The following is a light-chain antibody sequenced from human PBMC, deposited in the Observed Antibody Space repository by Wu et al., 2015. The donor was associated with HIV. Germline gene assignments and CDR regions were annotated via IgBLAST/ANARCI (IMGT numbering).Light chain of an antibody. J-gene: IGKJ1*01. CDR1: QSVSSF. CDR3: QQYNSWPPWT. V-gene: IGKV3D-15*01. Sequence: EIVLTQSPATLSLSPGERATLSCRASQSVSSFLAWYQQKPGQSPRLLIYHATNRASGIPARFGGSGSGTEFTLTINSLQSEDFAVYYCQQYNSWPPWTFGQGTKVEIK. CDR2: HAT.